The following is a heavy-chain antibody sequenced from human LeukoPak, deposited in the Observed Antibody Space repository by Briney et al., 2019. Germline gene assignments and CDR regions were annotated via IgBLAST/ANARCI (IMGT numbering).Heavy chain of an antibody. CDR3: ARSGGGGWDY. J-gene: IGHJ4*02. CDR1: GFTLSSYW. D-gene: IGHD6-19*01. CDR2: INSDGSSI. V-gene: IGHV3-74*01. Sequence: GGSLRLSCAASGFTLSSYWMHWVRQAPGKGLGWVSRINSDGSSISYADSVKGRFTISRDNAKNTLYLQMNSLRAEDAAVYDFARSGGGGWDYWGQGTLVTVSS.